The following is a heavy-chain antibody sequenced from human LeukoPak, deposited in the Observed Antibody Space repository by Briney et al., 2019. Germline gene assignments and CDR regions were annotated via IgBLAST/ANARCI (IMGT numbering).Heavy chain of an antibody. CDR2: IYSSGSA. Sequence: PSETLSLTCTVSGYSISSYYWSWIRQPAGKGLEWIGRIYSSGSANYNPSLKSRVTMSVDTSKNQFSLKLSSVTAADTAVYYCARNYYDSNGYYSSFDYWGQGTLVTVSS. V-gene: IGHV4-4*07. CDR3: ARNYYDSNGYYSSFDY. CDR1: GYSISSYY. J-gene: IGHJ4*02. D-gene: IGHD3-22*01.